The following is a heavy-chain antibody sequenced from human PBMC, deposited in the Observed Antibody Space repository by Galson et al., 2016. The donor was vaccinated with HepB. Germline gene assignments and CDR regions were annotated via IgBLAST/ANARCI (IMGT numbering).Heavy chain of an antibody. J-gene: IGHJ4*02. CDR3: ARDKYHCDTCGYPIFDS. CDR1: GFNFSTYA. CDR2: VSFDGSNE. V-gene: IGHV3-30-3*01. Sequence: SLRLSCAASGFNFSTYAMHWVHQAPGEGLEWVAVVSFDGSNEDYVDSVRGRFTISRDNAGNSLYLEMNSLRDEDTAVYYCARDKYHCDTCGYPIFDSWGQGTLVTVSS. D-gene: IGHD3-22*01.